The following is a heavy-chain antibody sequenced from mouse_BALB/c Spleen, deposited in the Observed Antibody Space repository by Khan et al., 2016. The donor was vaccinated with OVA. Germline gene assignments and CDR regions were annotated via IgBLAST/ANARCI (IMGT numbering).Heavy chain of an antibody. CDR1: GYTFTSYT. D-gene: IGHD2-14*01. CDR2: INPSNGYS. CDR3: GRDGAYHRNDGWFAY. Sequence: QVQLKQSGAELARPGASVKMSCKASGYTFTSYTIHWIKLRPGQGLEWIGYINPSNGYSNYNQKFKDKVTLTADKSSTTAYMQLSSLTSDDSAVYNWGRDGAYHRNDGWFAYWGLGTLVTVSA. J-gene: IGHJ3*01. V-gene: IGHV1-4*01.